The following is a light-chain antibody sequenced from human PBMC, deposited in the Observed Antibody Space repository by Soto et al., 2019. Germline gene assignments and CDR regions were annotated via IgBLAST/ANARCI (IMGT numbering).Light chain of an antibody. CDR1: QGISNY. V-gene: IGKV1-27*01. CDR2: AAS. Sequence: DIQMTQSPSSLSASVGDRVTITCRASQGISNYLAWYQQKPGKVPKLLIYAASTLHSGVPSRFSGSGSGTDFTLTISSLLAEDVATYYCQNYNSSPVTFGPGTKVYIK. J-gene: IGKJ3*01. CDR3: QNYNSSPVT.